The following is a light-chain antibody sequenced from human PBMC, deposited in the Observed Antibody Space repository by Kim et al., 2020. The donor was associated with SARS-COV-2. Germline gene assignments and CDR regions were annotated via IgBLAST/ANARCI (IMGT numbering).Light chain of an antibody. CDR1: QSFSKW. J-gene: IGKJ2*01. Sequence: DIQMTQSPSTLSASVGDRVTITCRASQSFSKWLAWYQQKPGKAPTLLIYDASSLHGGVPSRFSGGGSGTEFTLTISSLQPDDSGTYYCQQYDVYPYTFGQGTKLEI. CDR3: QQYDVYPYT. V-gene: IGKV1-5*01. CDR2: DAS.